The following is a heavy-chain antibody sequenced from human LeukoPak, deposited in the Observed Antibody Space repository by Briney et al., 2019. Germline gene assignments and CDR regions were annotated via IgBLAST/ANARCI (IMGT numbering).Heavy chain of an antibody. V-gene: IGHV3-13*01. J-gene: IGHJ3*02. CDR1: GFTFSSYD. CDR2: IGTAGDT. Sequence: PGGSLRLSCAASGFTFSSYDMHWVRQATGKGLEWVSAIGTAGDTYYPGSVKGRFTISRENAKNSLYLQMNSLRAGDTAVYYCARGTAPYCGGDCVHDAFDIWGQGTMVTVSS. CDR3: ARGTAPYCGGDCVHDAFDI. D-gene: IGHD2-21*02.